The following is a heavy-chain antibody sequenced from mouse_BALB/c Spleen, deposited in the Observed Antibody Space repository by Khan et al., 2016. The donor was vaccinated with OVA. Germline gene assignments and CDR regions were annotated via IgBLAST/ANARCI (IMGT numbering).Heavy chain of an antibody. CDR1: GYSFTGYN. D-gene: IGHD2-10*02. Sequence: VQLKESGPELEKPGASVKISCKASGYSFTGYNMNWVKQSNGKSLEWIGNIDPYYGGATYNQKFKGKATLTVDKSSSTAYMQLKGLTSEDSAFYYCARGYGNYVRYYFDYWGQGTTLTVSS. J-gene: IGHJ2*01. CDR3: ARGYGNYVRYYFDY. CDR2: IDPYYGGA. V-gene: IGHV1-39*01.